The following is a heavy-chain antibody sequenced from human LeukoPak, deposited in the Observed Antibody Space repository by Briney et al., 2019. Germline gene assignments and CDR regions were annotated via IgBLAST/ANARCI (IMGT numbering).Heavy chain of an antibody. CDR1: GYTFTSYY. V-gene: IGHV1-46*01. CDR2: INPSGGST. J-gene: IGHJ5*02. Sequence: GASVKVSCNASGYTFTSYYMHCVRQAPGQGLEWMGIINPSGGSTRYAQKFQGRVTMTRDMSTSTVYMELSSLRSEDTAVYYCAREEGPIAAAGRRFDPWGQGTLVTVSS. CDR3: AREEGPIAAAGRRFDP. D-gene: IGHD6-13*01.